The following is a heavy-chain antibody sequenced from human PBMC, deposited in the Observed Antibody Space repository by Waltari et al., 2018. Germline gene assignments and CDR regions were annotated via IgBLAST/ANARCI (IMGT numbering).Heavy chain of an antibody. CDR1: GDSINSGTFY. Sequence: QVQLQESGPGLVKPSQPLSLTCTVSGDSINSGTFYWSWIRQPAGKGLEWIGRGSASGGTDYNPSLKSRVTISVDTSKNHFSLKLTSVTAADTAVYYCAKGAGPPWFDPWGQGTLVTVSS. CDR2: GSASGGT. CDR3: AKGAGPPWFDP. V-gene: IGHV4-61*02. J-gene: IGHJ5*02.